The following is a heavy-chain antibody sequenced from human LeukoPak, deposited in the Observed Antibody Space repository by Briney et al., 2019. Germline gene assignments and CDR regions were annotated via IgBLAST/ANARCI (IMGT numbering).Heavy chain of an antibody. CDR3: ARGRRYCSSTSCYHYYYYYMDV. Sequence: ASVKVSCKASGYTFTSYDINWVRQATGQGLEWMGWMNPNSGNTGYAQKFQGRVTMTRNTSISTAYMELTSLRSEDTAVYYCARGRRYCSSTSCYHYYYYYMDVWGKGTTVTVSS. J-gene: IGHJ6*03. V-gene: IGHV1-8*01. CDR1: GYTFTSYD. D-gene: IGHD2-2*01. CDR2: MNPNSGNT.